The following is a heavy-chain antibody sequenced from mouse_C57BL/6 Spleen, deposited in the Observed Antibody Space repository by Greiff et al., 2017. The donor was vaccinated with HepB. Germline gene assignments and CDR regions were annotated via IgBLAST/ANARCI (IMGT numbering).Heavy chain of an antibody. CDR2: IDPSDSYT. D-gene: IGHD1-1*01. Sequence: QVQLQQPGAELVKPGASVKLSCKASGYTFTSYWMQWVKQRPGQGLEWIGEIDPSDSYTNYNQKFKGKATLTVDTASSTAYMQLSNLTSEDSAVYDGARGGTTVGAPYLDVWGKGTTVTVSS. CDR1: GYTFTSYW. CDR3: ARGGTTVGAPYLDV. J-gene: IGHJ1*03. V-gene: IGHV1-50*01.